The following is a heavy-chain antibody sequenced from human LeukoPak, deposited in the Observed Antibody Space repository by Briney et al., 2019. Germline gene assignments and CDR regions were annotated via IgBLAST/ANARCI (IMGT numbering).Heavy chain of an antibody. J-gene: IGHJ1*01. V-gene: IGHV3-30*18. CDR2: ISYDGSNK. CDR1: GFTFSSYG. D-gene: IGHD6-13*01. CDR3: AKEAVRSSIAVAGTRYFQH. Sequence: HPGRSLRLSCAASGFTFSSYGMHWVRQAPGKGLEWVAVISYDGSNKYYADSVKGRFTISRDNSKNTLYLQMNSLRAEDTAVYYCAKEAVRSSIAVAGTRYFQHWGQGTLVTVSS.